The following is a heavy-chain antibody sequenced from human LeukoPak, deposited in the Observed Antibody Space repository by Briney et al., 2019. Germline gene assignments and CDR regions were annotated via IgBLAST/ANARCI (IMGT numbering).Heavy chain of an antibody. Sequence: SETLSLTCTVSGGSISSGDYYWSWIRQPPGEGLEWIGYIYYSGSTYYNPSLKSRVTISVDTSKNQFSLKLSSVTAADTAVYYCARARSDYGSSHFGYWGQGTLVTVSS. D-gene: IGHD1-26*01. V-gene: IGHV4-30-4*01. CDR1: GGSISSGDYY. J-gene: IGHJ4*02. CDR2: IYYSGST. CDR3: ARARSDYGSSHFGY.